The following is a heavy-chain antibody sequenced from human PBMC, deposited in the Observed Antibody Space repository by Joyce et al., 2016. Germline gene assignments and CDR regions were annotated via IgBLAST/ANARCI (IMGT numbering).Heavy chain of an antibody. J-gene: IGHJ4*02. D-gene: IGHD6-25*01. CDR2: LSYDGIYK. Sequence: QVQLVEAGGGVVPPGRSLRLSCAASGLTLSDYGVHWARQAPGKGLEGVAVLSYDGIYKYYADSVKGRFTISRDNSKNTVFLEMNSLRTEDTAVYYCAKILTATYSSGWFLDYWGQGTLVTVS. CDR1: GLTLSDYG. CDR3: AKILTATYSSGWFLDY. V-gene: IGHV3-30*18.